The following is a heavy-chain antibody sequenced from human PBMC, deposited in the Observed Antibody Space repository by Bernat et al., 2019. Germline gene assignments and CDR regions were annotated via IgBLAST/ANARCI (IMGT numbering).Heavy chain of an antibody. J-gene: IGHJ4*02. V-gene: IGHV1-18*01. CDR3: ARRDRRVGVTYYGDYYPESY. Sequence: QVQLVQSGAEVKKPGASVKVSCKASGYTFTSYGISWVRQAPGQGLEWMGWISAYNGNTNYAQKLQGRVTMTTDTSTSTAYMELRSLRSDDTAVYYCARRDRRVGVTYYGDYYPESYWGQGTLVTVSS. CDR1: GYTFTSYG. CDR2: ISAYNGNT. D-gene: IGHD4-17*01.